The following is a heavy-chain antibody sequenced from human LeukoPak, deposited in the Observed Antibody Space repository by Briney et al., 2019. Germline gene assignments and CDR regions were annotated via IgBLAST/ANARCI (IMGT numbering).Heavy chain of an antibody. CDR1: GFTFSSYA. D-gene: IGHD3-10*01. Sequence: TGGSLRLSCAASGFTFSSYAMSGVRQAPGKRLECFSAMSGSGGSTYYADSVKGRFTISRDNSKHTLYLQMNSLRAEDTAVYYCAKFLGELDYYGMDVWGQGTTVTASS. CDR3: AKFLGELDYYGMDV. CDR2: MSGSGGST. J-gene: IGHJ6*02. V-gene: IGHV3-23*01.